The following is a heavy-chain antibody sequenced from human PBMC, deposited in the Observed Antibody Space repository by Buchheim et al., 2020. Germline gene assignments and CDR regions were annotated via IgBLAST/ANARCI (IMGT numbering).Heavy chain of an antibody. Sequence: EVQLLESGGGLVQPGGSLRLSCAASGFTFSSYAMSWVRQAPGKGLEWVSAISGSGGSTYYADSVKGRFTISRDNSKNTLYLQMNSLRAEDTAVYYCAKDTAYYYDSSGYYPENVAFDIWGQGT. D-gene: IGHD3-22*01. CDR1: GFTFSSYA. CDR2: ISGSGGST. CDR3: AKDTAYYYDSSGYYPENVAFDI. V-gene: IGHV3-23*01. J-gene: IGHJ3*02.